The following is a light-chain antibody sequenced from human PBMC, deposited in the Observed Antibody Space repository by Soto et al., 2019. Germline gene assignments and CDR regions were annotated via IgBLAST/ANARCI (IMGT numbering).Light chain of an antibody. Sequence: DIQMTQSPSSLSASVGDGATITCRASQSISSYVSWYQQKPGKAPKLLIYAASRLQSGVPSRFSGSRSGTDFTLTISSLQPEDFATYYCQQSYSRVTFGQGTKVDIK. CDR3: QQSYSRVT. V-gene: IGKV1-39*01. J-gene: IGKJ1*01. CDR2: AAS. CDR1: QSISSY.